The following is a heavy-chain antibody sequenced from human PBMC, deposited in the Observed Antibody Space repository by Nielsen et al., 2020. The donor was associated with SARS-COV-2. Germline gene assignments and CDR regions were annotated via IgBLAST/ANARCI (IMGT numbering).Heavy chain of an antibody. CDR1: GFTFYDYA. CDR2: LSANSGRV. CDR3: ARDLNRDYGMDV. V-gene: IGHV3-9*01. D-gene: IGHD3-10*01. J-gene: IGHJ6*02. Sequence: SLKISCAASGFTFYDYAMYWVRQAPGKGLEWVASLSANSGRVAYADSVKGRFTISRDNAKNTLYLQMNSLRAEDTAVYYCARDLNRDYGMDVWGQGTTVTVSS.